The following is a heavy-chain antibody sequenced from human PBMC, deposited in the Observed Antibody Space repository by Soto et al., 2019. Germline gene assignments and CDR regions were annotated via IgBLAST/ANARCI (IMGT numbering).Heavy chain of an antibody. D-gene: IGHD3-10*01. CDR1: GFTFSSYT. V-gene: IGHV3-23*01. CDR3: AKPPDYNLDDL. CDR2: VSGSGGGT. J-gene: IGHJ4*02. Sequence: EVQLLESGGGLVQPGGSLRLSCAASGFTFSSYTMSWVRQAPGKGLEWISAVSGSGGGTYYADSVQGRFTISRDNSKDPLYLQMNHPGAEETAVYYWAKPPDYNLDDLWGQGTLVTVSS.